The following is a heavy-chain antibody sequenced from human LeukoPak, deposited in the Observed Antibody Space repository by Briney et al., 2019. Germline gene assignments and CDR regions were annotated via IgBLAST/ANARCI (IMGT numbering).Heavy chain of an antibody. CDR1: GFTFSSYE. CDR2: ISSSGSTI. Sequence: GGSLRLSCAASGFTFSSYEMNWVRQAPGKGLEWVSYISSSGSTIYYADSVKGRFTISRDNAKNSLYLQMNSLRAEDTAVYYCARVGGSWYWEYFDYWGQGTLVTVSS. CDR3: ARVGGSWYWEYFDY. V-gene: IGHV3-48*03. J-gene: IGHJ4*02. D-gene: IGHD6-13*01.